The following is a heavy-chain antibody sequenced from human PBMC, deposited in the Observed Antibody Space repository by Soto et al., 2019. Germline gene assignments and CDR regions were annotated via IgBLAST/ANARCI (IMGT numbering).Heavy chain of an antibody. D-gene: IGHD5-12*01. J-gene: IGHJ5*02. CDR3: ATSYDSGFDP. CDR1: GYAFSNYG. Sequence: QIQLVQSGAEVKKPGASVRVSCKASGYAFSNYGISWIRQAPGLGLEWRGWISPYNGNTDYAQSLQGRVTMTTDTSTNTAYMELRSLTSGGTAVYYCATSYDSGFDPWGQGTLVTVSS. CDR2: ISPYNGNT. V-gene: IGHV1-18*04.